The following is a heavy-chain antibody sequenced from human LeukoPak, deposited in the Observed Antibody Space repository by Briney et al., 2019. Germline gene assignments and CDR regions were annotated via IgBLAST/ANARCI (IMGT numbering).Heavy chain of an antibody. Sequence: SETLSLTCAVYGGSFSGHYWSWIRQPPGKGLEGIREMDHSGSTNYNPSLKSRVTISVDTSKNQFSLNLSSVTAADTAVYYCARGQGDAWSGYVLNVWGKGTTVTVSS. V-gene: IGHV4-34*01. J-gene: IGHJ6*04. D-gene: IGHD3-3*01. CDR1: GGSFSGHY. CDR2: MDHSGST. CDR3: ARGQGDAWSGYVLNV.